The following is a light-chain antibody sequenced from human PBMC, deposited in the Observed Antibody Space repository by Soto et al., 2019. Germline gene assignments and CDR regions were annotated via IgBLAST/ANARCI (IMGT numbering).Light chain of an antibody. Sequence: DIQMTQSPSTLSASVGDRVTITCWASQTISTWVAWYQQKPGTAPKLLMYDASRLESGVPSRFSGSGSGTEFTLTISSLQPDDFATYYCQQYSSYWTFGQGTKVEIK. CDR1: QTISTW. V-gene: IGKV1-5*01. CDR3: QQYSSYWT. J-gene: IGKJ1*01. CDR2: DAS.